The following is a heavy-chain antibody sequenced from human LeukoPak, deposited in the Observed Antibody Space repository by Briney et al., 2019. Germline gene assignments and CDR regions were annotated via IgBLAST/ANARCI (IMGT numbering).Heavy chain of an antibody. V-gene: IGHV3-48*04. Sequence: PGGSLRLSCAASGFTFSSYSMNWVRQAPGKGLEWVSYISSYGSTVYYADSVKGRFTISRDNAKNSLYLQMNSLRAEDTAVYYCAKDKVRYSGGSCPFDYWGQGTLVTVSS. CDR2: ISSYGSTV. J-gene: IGHJ4*02. D-gene: IGHD2-15*01. CDR1: GFTFSSYS. CDR3: AKDKVRYSGGSCPFDY.